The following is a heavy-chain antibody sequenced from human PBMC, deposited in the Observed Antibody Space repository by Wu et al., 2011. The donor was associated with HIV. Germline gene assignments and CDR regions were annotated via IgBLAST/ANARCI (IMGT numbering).Heavy chain of an antibody. CDR1: GGTFSSYA. V-gene: IGHV1-69*05. CDR3: ARGYGSGNDPNYKAKNWFDP. CDR2: IIPVFGTV. D-gene: IGHD3-10*01. J-gene: IGHJ5*02. Sequence: QVQLVQSGAEVKKPGSSVKVSCKASGGTFSSYAISWVRQAPGQGLEWMGGIIPVFGTVNYAQKFQGRVTITTDESTSTAYMELSSLRSDDTAVYYCARGYGSGNDPNYKAKNWFDPWGQGTLVTVSS.